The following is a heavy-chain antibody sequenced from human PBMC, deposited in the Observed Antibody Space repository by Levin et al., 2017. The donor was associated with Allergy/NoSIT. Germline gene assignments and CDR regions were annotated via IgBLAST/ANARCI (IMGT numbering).Heavy chain of an antibody. CDR3: AKDNVDTGS. Sequence: GESLKISCAASGFTFSSYGMHWVRQAPGKGLEWVAVISYDGSNKYYADSVKGRFTISRDNSKNTLYLQMNSLRAEDTAVYYCAKDNVDTGSWGQGTLVTVSS. J-gene: IGHJ5*02. V-gene: IGHV3-30*18. D-gene: IGHD5-18*01. CDR1: GFTFSSYG. CDR2: ISYDGSNK.